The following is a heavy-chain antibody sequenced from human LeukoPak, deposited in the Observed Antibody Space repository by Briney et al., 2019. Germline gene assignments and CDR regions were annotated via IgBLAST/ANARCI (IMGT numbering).Heavy chain of an antibody. D-gene: IGHD1-26*01. CDR2: IKQDGSEK. CDR1: GFTFSSYW. Sequence: GGSLRLSCAASGFTFSSYWMSWVRQAPGKGLEWVANIKQDGSEKYYVDSVKGRFTISRDNAKNSLYLQMNSLRAEDTAVYYCAREPYSGSYFGYYYYMDVWGKGTTVTVFS. V-gene: IGHV3-7*01. CDR3: AREPYSGSYFGYYYYMDV. J-gene: IGHJ6*03.